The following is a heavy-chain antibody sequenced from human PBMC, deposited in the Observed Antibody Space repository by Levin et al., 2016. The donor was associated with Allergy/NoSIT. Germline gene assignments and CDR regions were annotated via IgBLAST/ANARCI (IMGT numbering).Heavy chain of an antibody. V-gene: IGHV3-23*01. D-gene: IGHD3-10*01. CDR2: ISGSGGST. Sequence: GESLKISCAASGFTFSSYAMTWVRQAPGKGLEWVSSISGSGGSTYYADSVKGRFTISRDNSKNTLFMQMNSLRAEDTAVYYCAKESGSGSKYTPLVDFWGQGALVTVSS. J-gene: IGHJ4*02. CDR3: AKESGSGSKYTPLVDF. CDR1: GFTFSSYA.